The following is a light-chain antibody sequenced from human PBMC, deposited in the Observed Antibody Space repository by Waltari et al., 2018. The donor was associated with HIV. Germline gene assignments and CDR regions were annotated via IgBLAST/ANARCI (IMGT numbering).Light chain of an antibody. CDR1: STNVGAGG. CDR2: RNN. CDR3: AAWDTSLHVWV. V-gene: IGLV10-54*04. Sequence: QTRLTQPPPASRDLGRTRTPPCLGSSTNVGAGGAAGLQQNRGHPPKLVAFRNNQRPSEISERFSASRSGNAAFLTISDVQSGDDADYLCAAWDTSLHVWVFGGWTELTVL. J-gene: IGLJ3*02.